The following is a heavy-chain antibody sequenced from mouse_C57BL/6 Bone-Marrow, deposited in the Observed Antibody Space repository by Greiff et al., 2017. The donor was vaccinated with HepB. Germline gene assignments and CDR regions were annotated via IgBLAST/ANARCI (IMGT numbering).Heavy chain of an antibody. CDR1: GFTFSDFY. V-gene: IGHV7-1*01. Sequence: EVKLMESGGGLVQSGRSLRLSCATSGFTFSDFYMEWVRHAPGKGLEWIAASRNKANDYTTEYSASVKGRFIFSRDTSQSILYLQMNALRAEDSAFDYCARDAESDWYFDVWGTGTTVTVSS. CDR2: SRNKANDYTT. J-gene: IGHJ1*03. CDR3: ARDAESDWYFDV.